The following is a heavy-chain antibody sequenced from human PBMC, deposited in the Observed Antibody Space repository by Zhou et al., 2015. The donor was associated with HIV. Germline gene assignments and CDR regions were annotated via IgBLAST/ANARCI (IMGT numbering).Heavy chain of an antibody. CDR2: INPNSGGT. CDR3: ASDYYDGQNY. V-gene: IGHV1-2*06. J-gene: IGHJ4*02. Sequence: QVQLVQSGAEVKKPGASVKVSCKASGYTFTAYYMHWVRQAPGQGLEWMGRINPNSGGTSYAQKFQRRVTLTRDTSVSTVYMELSRLTSDDTAVYYCASDYYDGQNYWGQGTLVTVSS. D-gene: IGHD3-16*01. CDR1: GYTFTAYY.